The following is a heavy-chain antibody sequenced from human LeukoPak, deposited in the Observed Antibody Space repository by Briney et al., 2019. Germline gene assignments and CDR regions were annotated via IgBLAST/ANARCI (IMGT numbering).Heavy chain of an antibody. CDR3: ARHAPTVTFHLYYSDY. Sequence: SETLSLTCTVSGGSISSSSYYWGWIRQPPGKGLEWIGSIYYSGSTYYNPSLKSRVTISVDTSKNQFSLKLSSVTAADTAAYYCARHAPTVTFHLYYSDYWGQGTLVTVSS. V-gene: IGHV4-39*01. D-gene: IGHD4-17*01. J-gene: IGHJ4*02. CDR2: IYYSGST. CDR1: GGSISSSSYY.